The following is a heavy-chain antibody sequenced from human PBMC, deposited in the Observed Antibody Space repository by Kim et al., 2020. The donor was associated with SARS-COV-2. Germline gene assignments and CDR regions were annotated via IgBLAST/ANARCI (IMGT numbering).Heavy chain of an antibody. D-gene: IGHD2-21*01. V-gene: IGHV3-23*01. CDR3: AKDPLPLWWYFDY. J-gene: IGHJ4*02. CDR1: GFTFNNYA. CDR2: IGGGDGFT. Sequence: GGSLRLSCAASGFTFNNYAMTWVRQAPGKGLEWVSSIGGGDGFTSYADTVKGRFTVARDNSKNTLYLQMNSLRVEDTAIYYCAKDPLPLWWYFDYWGQGTLVTVSS.